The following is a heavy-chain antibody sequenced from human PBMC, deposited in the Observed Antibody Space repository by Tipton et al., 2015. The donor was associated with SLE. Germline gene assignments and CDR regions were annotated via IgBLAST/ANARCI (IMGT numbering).Heavy chain of an antibody. J-gene: IGHJ4*02. CDR3: ATSPLTL. V-gene: IGHV4-39*07. Sequence: LRLSCTVSGGFISSSSYYWGWIRQPPGKGLEWIGSVSYLGSTSYNATLKSRVTISIDTSKKHFSLKLSSVTAADTAVYYCATSPLTLWGQGTLVTVSS. CDR1: GGFISSSSYY. CDR2: VSYLGST.